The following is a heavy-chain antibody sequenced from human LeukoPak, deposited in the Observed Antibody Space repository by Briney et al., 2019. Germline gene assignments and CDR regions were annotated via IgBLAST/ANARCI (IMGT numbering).Heavy chain of an antibody. CDR3: VRDRQFRLHDP. CDR1: GLTFSDYY. Sequence: GGSLRLSCTASGLTFSDYYMTWIRQAPGKGLEWLSYISVSGSSVSYGDSVKGRFTISRDNAKNSVYLQIDSLRVEDTAMYYCVRDRQFRLHDPWGQGILVTVSS. CDR2: ISVSGSSV. D-gene: IGHD3-16*01. V-gene: IGHV3-11*01. J-gene: IGHJ5*02.